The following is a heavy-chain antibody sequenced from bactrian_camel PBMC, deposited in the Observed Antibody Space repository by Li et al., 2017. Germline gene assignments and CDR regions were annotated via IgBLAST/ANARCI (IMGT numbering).Heavy chain of an antibody. D-gene: IGHD2*01. J-gene: IGHJ4*01. CDR2: IDNSGDP. V-gene: IGHV3S55*01. Sequence: HVQLVESGGGSVDAGGSLTLSCAASGSGYISGTACMGWFRQATGKDREGVALIDNSGDPAYADSVKGRFTISKVNAKNALYLEMNSLQPEDTAMYYCAAELYNPYRTCGDLNPEAYTYWGQGTQVTVS. CDR1: GSGYISGTAC. CDR3: AAELYNPYRTCGDLNPEAYTY.